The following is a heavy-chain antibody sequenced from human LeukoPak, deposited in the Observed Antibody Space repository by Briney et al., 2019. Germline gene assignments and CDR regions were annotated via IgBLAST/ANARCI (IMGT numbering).Heavy chain of an antibody. CDR3: ARDQTAHSYGDY. D-gene: IGHD4-17*01. Sequence: ETLSLTCTVSGGSISSSSYYWGWIRRPPGRGLEWVSSISSSSSYIYYADSVKGRFTISRDNAKNSLYLQMNSLRAEDTAVYYCARDQTAHSYGDYWGQGTLVTVSS. V-gene: IGHV3-21*01. CDR2: ISSSSSYI. J-gene: IGHJ4*02. CDR1: GGSISSSS.